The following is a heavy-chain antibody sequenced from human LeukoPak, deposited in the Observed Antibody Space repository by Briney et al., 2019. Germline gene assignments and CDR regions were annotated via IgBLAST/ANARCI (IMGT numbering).Heavy chain of an antibody. Sequence: SETLSLTCAVSGYSISSGYYWGWIRQPPGKGLEWIGSIYHSGSTYYNPSLKSRVTISVDTTKNQFSLKLSSVTAADTAVYYCASSYSSRTQNYYYYYMDAWGKGTTVTVSS. CDR1: GYSISSGYY. CDR2: IYHSGST. V-gene: IGHV4-38-2*01. J-gene: IGHJ6*03. D-gene: IGHD2-15*01. CDR3: ASSYSSRTQNYYYYYMDA.